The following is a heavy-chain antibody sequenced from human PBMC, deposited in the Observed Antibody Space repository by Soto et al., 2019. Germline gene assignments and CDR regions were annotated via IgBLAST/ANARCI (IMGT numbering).Heavy chain of an antibody. Sequence: ASVKVSCKASGYTFSNYDINWVRQATGQGLEWMGWLNPNTDKTGSAQKFQGRVTMTRNTSISTAYLELSGLRSDDTAVYYCARGIKGLPPSAFDIWGQGTRGTV. D-gene: IGHD5-12*01. CDR3: ARGIKGLPPSAFDI. J-gene: IGHJ3*02. CDR1: GYTFSNYD. CDR2: LNPNTDKT. V-gene: IGHV1-8*01.